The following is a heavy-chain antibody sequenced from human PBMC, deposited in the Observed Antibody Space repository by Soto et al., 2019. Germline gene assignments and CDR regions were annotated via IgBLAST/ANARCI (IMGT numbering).Heavy chain of an antibody. CDR3: ARSFDWNHQNYYYYGMDV. J-gene: IGHJ6*02. CDR2: IYPGDSDT. D-gene: IGHD3-9*01. V-gene: IGHV5-51*01. CDR1: GYSFTSYW. Sequence: GESLKISCKGSGYSFTSYWIGWVRQMPGKGLEWMGIIYPGDSDTRYSPSFQGQVTISADKSISTAYLQWSSLKASDTAMYYCARSFDWNHQNYYYYGMDVWGQGTTVTVSS.